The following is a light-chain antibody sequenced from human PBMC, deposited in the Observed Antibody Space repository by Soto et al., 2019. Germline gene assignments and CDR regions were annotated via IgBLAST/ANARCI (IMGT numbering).Light chain of an antibody. CDR3: QQYGSSPT. Sequence: EIVLMQSPGTLSLSPGERATLSCRASQSVSSSYLAWYQQKPGQPPRLLIYGASGRATGIPDRFSGSGSGTDFTLTISRLEPEDFAVYYCQQYGSSPTFGQGTKVEIK. V-gene: IGKV3-20*01. J-gene: IGKJ1*01. CDR2: GAS. CDR1: QSVSSSY.